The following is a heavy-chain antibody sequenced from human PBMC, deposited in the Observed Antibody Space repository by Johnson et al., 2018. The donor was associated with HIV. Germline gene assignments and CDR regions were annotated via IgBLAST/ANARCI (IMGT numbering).Heavy chain of an antibody. CDR1: GFTFSSYA. V-gene: IGHV3-64*04. CDR3: ARDRAVAATSGAGAFDI. D-gene: IGHD2-15*01. CDR2: ISGSGGST. J-gene: IGHJ3*02. Sequence: QVQLVESGGGVVQPGRSLRLSCAASGFTFSSYAMHWVRQAPGKGLEWVSAISGSGGSTYYADSVKGRFTISRDNSKNTLYLQMNSLRAEDTAVYYCARDRAVAATSGAGAFDIWGQGTMVTVSS.